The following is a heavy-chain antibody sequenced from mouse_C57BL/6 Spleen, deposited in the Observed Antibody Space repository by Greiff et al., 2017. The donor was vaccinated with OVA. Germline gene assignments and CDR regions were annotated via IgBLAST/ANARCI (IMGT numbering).Heavy chain of an antibody. J-gene: IGHJ1*03. CDR2: ISDGGSYT. D-gene: IGHD1-1*01. CDR3: ARDREYYYYGSSYWYFDV. Sequence: EVMLVESGGGLVKPGGSLKLSCAASGFTFSSYAMSWVRQTPEKRLEWVATISDGGSYTYYPDNVKGRFTISRDNAKNNLYLQMSHLKSEDTAIYYCARDREYYYYGSSYWYFDVWGTGTTVTVSS. V-gene: IGHV5-4*01. CDR1: GFTFSSYA.